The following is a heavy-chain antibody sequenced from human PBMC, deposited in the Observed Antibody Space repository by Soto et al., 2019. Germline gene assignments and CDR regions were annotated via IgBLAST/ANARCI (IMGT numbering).Heavy chain of an antibody. Sequence: EVQLVESGGGLVQPGGSLRLSCAASGFTFSSYSMNWVRQAPGKGLEWVSYISSSSSTIYYADSVKGRFTISRDNAKNSLYLQMTSLRAEDTAVYYCARDREYSSSWYGAFDIWGQGTMVTVSS. J-gene: IGHJ3*02. CDR2: ISSSSSTI. D-gene: IGHD6-13*01. CDR1: GFTFSSYS. CDR3: ARDREYSSSWYGAFDI. V-gene: IGHV3-48*01.